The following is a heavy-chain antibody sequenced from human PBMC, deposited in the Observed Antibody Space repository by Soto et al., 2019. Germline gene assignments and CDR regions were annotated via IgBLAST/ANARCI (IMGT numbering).Heavy chain of an antibody. Sequence: EVQLVESGGCLVQPGGSLRLSCAAAGFTFSDHYFDWFRQAPGKGLEWVARIRNKAHSYTTAYAASVKGRFTVSREDSKNSLCLEMNSLKTEDNSVYYFSRVIMGTNKDFDRWGRGILGSVSS. CDR2: IRNKAHSYTT. V-gene: IGHV3-72*01. D-gene: IGHD2-8*01. J-gene: IGHJ2*01. CDR3: SRVIMGTNKDFDR. CDR1: GFTFSDHY.